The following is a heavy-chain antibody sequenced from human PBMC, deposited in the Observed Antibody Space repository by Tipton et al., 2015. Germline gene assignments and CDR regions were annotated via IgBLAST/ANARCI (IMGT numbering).Heavy chain of an antibody. CDR3: ARFMGYSYGPDNWFDP. V-gene: IGHV4-39*07. Sequence: LSLTCTVSGGSISSSSYYWAWIRQPPGKGLEWIGSLYFSESTYYNPSLKSRVTISVDTSKNRFSLKLSSVTAADTAVYYCARFMGYSYGPDNWFDPWGQGTLVTVSS. CDR2: LYFSEST. CDR1: GGSISSSSYY. D-gene: IGHD5-18*01. J-gene: IGHJ5*02.